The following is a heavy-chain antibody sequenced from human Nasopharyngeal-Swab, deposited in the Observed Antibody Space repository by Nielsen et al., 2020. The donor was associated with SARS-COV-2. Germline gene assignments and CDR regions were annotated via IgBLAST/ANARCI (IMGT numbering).Heavy chain of an antibody. Sequence: GGSLRLSCAASGFTFSSYWMSWVRQAPGKGLEWVANIKQDGSEKYYVDSVKGRFTISRDNAKNSLYLQMNSLRAEDTTVYYCARDMVLLPYSGSYPDAFDIWGQGTMVTVSS. D-gene: IGHD1-26*01. CDR3: ARDMVLLPYSGSYPDAFDI. V-gene: IGHV3-7*01. J-gene: IGHJ3*02. CDR2: IKQDGSEK. CDR1: GFTFSSYW.